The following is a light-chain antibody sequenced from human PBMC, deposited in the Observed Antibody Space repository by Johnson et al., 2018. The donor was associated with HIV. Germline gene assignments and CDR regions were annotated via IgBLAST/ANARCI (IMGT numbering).Light chain of an antibody. V-gene: IGLV1-51*01. CDR3: GTWDSSLRAGF. Sequence: QSALTQPPSVSAAPGQKVTISCSGSSSNIGNNYVSWYQQIPGTAPKLLIYDNNNRPSGIPDRFSGSKSGTSATLGITGLQTGDEADYSCGTWDSSLRAGFFGTWTKVTVL. CDR2: DNN. J-gene: IGLJ1*01. CDR1: SSNIGNNY.